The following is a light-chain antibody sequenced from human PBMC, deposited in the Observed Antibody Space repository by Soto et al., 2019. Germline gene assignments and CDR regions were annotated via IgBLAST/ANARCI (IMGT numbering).Light chain of an antibody. V-gene: IGKV1-5*01. J-gene: IGKJ1*01. CDR2: DAS. Sequence: IHMTRSPSTRSASVGYRVSITVRASQSISSWLAWYQQKPGKAPKLMIYDASSLESGVPSRFSGSGSGTEFTLTISSLQPDDFATYYCQQYNSYSGTFGQGTKVDIK. CDR3: QQYNSYSGT. CDR1: QSISSW.